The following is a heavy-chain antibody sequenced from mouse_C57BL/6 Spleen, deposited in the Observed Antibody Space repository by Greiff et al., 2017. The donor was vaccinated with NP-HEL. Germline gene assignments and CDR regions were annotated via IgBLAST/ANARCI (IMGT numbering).Heavy chain of an antibody. CDR3: ARLDSSGLYAMDY. CDR1: GFTFSSYG. J-gene: IGHJ4*01. Sequence: EVKLVESGGDLVKPGGSLKLSCAASGFTFSSYGMSWVRQTPDKRLEWVATISSGGSYTYYPDSVKGRFTISRDNAKNTLYLQMSSLKSEDTAMYYCARLDSSGLYAMDYWGQGTSVTVSS. V-gene: IGHV5-6*02. D-gene: IGHD3-2*02. CDR2: ISSGGSYT.